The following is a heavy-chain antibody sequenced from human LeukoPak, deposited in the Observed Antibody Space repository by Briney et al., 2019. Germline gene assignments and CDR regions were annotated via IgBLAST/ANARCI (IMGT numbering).Heavy chain of an antibody. CDR1: GFTFSSYA. J-gene: IGHJ4*02. Sequence: GGSLRLSCAASGFTFSSYAMSWVRQAPGKGLEWVSAISGSGGSTYYADSVKGRFTISRDNSKNTLYLKMNSLRGEDTAVYYCAKAQTTVVTQFFDYWGQGTLVTVSS. CDR3: AKAQTTVVTQFFDY. V-gene: IGHV3-23*01. D-gene: IGHD4-23*01. CDR2: ISGSGGST.